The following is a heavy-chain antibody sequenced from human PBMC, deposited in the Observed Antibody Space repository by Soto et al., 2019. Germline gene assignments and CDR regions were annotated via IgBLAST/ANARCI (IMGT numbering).Heavy chain of an antibody. CDR2: IYYSGST. J-gene: IGHJ6*02. V-gene: IGHV4-31*03. CDR1: GGSISSGGYY. CDR3: ARYRGYVAGPLIRDYYYGMDV. D-gene: IGHD6-19*01. Sequence: QVQLQESGPGLVKPSQTLSLTCTVSGGSISSGGYYWSWIRQHPGKGLGWIGYIYYSGSTYYNPPIKRRVTISVDTSKNHFSLKLSSVTAADTAVYYCARYRGYVAGPLIRDYYYGMDVSGQGTTVTVSS.